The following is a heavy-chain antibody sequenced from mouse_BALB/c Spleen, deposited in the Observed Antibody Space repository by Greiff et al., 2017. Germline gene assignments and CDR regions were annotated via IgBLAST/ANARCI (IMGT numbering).Heavy chain of an antibody. CDR3: VRDADWYFDV. Sequence: EVKLMESGGGLVQPKGSLKLSCAASGFTFNTYAMNWVRQAPGKGLEWVARIRSKSNNYATYYADSVKDRFTISRDDSQSMLYLQMNNLKTEDTAMYYCVRDADWYFDVWGAGTTVTVSS. J-gene: IGHJ1*01. V-gene: IGHV10-1*02. CDR2: IRSKSNNYAT. CDR1: GFTFNTYA.